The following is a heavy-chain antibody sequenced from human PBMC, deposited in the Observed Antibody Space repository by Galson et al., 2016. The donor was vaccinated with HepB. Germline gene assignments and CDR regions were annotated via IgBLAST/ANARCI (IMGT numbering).Heavy chain of an antibody. CDR2: IDWDGDS. Sequence: PALVKPTQTLKLTCTFSGFSLSTSGVSVSWIRQPPGKALEWLALIDWDGDSYYNTSLETRLSITKDTSKNEVILTMTDMAPVDTATYYCARIQADSGSYGGGFDYWGQGALVTVSP. J-gene: IGHJ4*02. D-gene: IGHD3-16*01. CDR1: GFSLSTSGVS. V-gene: IGHV2-70*01. CDR3: ARIQADSGSYGGGFDY.